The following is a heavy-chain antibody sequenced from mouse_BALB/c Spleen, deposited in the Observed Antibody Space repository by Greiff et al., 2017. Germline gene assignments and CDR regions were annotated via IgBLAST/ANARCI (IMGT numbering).Heavy chain of an antibody. CDR3: ARTTTGAMDY. CDR2: IYPGDGDT. CDR1: GYTFTSYW. J-gene: IGHJ4*01. V-gene: IGHV1-87*01. D-gene: IGHD1-1*01. Sequence: VQLQQSGAELARPGASVKLSCKASGYTFTSYWMQWVKQRPGQGLEWIGAIYPGDGDTRYTQKFKGKATLTADKSSSTAYMQLSSLASEDSAVYYCARTTTGAMDYWGQGTSVTVSS.